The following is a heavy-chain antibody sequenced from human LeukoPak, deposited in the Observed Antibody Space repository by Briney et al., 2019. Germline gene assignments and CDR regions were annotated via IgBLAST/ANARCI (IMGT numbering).Heavy chain of an antibody. J-gene: IGHJ5*02. CDR3: ARDGDSSGWYNWFDP. CDR1: GGSISSYY. V-gene: IGHV4-4*07. CDR2: IYTSGGT. Sequence: PSETLSLTCTVSGGSISSYYWSWIRQPAGKGLEWIGRIYTSGGTNYNPSLKSRVTISVDKSKNQFSLKLSSVTAADTAVCYCARDGDSSGWYNWFDPWGQGTLVTVSS. D-gene: IGHD6-19*01.